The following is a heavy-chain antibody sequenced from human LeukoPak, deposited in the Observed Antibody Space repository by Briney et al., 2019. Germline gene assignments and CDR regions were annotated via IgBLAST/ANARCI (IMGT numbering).Heavy chain of an antibody. D-gene: IGHD1-26*01. V-gene: IGHV1-69*13. Sequence: SVKVSCKASGGTFSSYAISWVRQAPGHGLEGMGGIIPIFGTAKYAKKFQGRVTITADESTSTAYMELSSLRSEDTAVYYCARWEGGSFARYYYGMDVWGQGTTVTVSS. CDR2: IIPIFGTA. CDR1: GGTFSSYA. CDR3: ARWEGGSFARYYYGMDV. J-gene: IGHJ6*02.